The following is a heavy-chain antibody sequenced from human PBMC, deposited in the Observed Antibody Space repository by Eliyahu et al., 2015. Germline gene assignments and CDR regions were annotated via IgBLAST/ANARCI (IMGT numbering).Heavy chain of an antibody. Sequence: QVQLVESGGGVVQPGRSLXLSXAASGFTFTSFGIQWVRQAPGKGLEWVAVISNDGSQKYYIDSVKGRFAISRDNSKNTVYLQMNNLRPEDTTVYYCAKGADYGGNWGQGTLVTVSS. D-gene: IGHD4-23*01. J-gene: IGHJ4*02. CDR3: AKGADYGGN. V-gene: IGHV3-30*18. CDR2: ISNDGSQK. CDR1: GFTFTSFG.